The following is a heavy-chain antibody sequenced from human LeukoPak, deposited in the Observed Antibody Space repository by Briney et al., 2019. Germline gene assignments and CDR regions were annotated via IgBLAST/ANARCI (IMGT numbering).Heavy chain of an antibody. Sequence: ETLSLTCTVSGGSISSTSYYWGWIRQPPGKGLEWIGNMYYSGSTYYNPSLKSRVTISVDRSKNQFSLKLNSVTAADTAVYYCARQTLADDIDYWGQGTLVTVSS. D-gene: IGHD6-19*01. J-gene: IGHJ4*02. CDR1: GGSISSTSYY. CDR2: MYYSGST. CDR3: ARQTLADDIDY. V-gene: IGHV4-39*01.